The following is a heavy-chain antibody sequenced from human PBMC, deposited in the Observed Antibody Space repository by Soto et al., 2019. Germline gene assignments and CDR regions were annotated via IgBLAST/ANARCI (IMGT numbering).Heavy chain of an antibody. CDR2: INHSGST. D-gene: IGHD3-3*01. V-gene: IGHV4-34*01. Sequence: SETLSLTCAVYGGSFIGYYWSWIRQPPGKGLEWIGEINHSGSTNYNPSLKSRVTISVDTSKNQFSLKLSSVTAADTAVYYCARGLDRYDFWSGYYSRDGSYFDYWGQGTLVTVS. CDR3: ARGLDRYDFWSGYYSRDGSYFDY. CDR1: GGSFIGYY. J-gene: IGHJ4*02.